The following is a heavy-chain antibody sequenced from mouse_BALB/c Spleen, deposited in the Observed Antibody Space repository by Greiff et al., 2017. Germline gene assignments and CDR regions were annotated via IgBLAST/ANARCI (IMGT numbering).Heavy chain of an antibody. CDR1: GFTFTDYY. D-gene: IGHD1-1*01. V-gene: IGHV7-3*02. J-gene: IGHJ1*01. CDR3: ARVRYGSHWYFDV. CDR2: IRNKANGYTT. Sequence: EVKLMESGGGLVQPGGSLRLSCATSGFTFTDYYMSWVRQPPGKALEWLGFIRNKANGYTTEYSASVKGRFTISRDNSQSILYLQMNTLRAEDSATYYCARVRYGSHWYFDVWGAGTTVTVSS.